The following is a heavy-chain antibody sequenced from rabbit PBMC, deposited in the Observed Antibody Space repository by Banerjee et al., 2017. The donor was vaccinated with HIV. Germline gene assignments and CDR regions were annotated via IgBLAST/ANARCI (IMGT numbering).Heavy chain of an antibody. J-gene: IGHJ4*01. CDR3: ARDYAGYGYAFNL. D-gene: IGHD6-1*01. Sequence: QSLEESGGDLVKPGASLTLTCTASGFSFSSSYYMCWVRQAPGKGLEWIACIYGGSSGSTYYASWAKGRFTISITSSTTVTLQMTSLTAADTATYFCARDYAGYGYAFNLWGPGTLVTVS. CDR2: IYGGSSGST. V-gene: IGHV1S40*01. CDR1: GFSFSSSYY.